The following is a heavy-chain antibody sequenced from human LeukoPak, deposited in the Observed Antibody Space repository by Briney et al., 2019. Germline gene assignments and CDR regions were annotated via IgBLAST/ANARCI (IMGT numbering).Heavy chain of an antibody. CDR2: IYPGDSDT. J-gene: IGHJ6*02. Sequence: GESLKISCKGSGYSFTSYWIGWVRQMPGKGLEWMGIIYPGDSDTRYSPSFQGQVTISADKSISTAYLQWSSLKASDTAIYYCASCEGHYYYGIDFWGQGTTVTVSS. CDR1: GYSFTSYW. V-gene: IGHV5-51*01. CDR3: ASCEGHYYYGIDF.